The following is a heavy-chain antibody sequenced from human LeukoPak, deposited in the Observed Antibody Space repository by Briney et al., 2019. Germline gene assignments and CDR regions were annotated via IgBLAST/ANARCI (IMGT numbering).Heavy chain of an antibody. CDR1: GFSFSVYW. V-gene: IGHV3-66*01. CDR3: AKDRGHGAPYYYYYMDV. D-gene: IGHD5-12*01. CDR2: IYSGGST. J-gene: IGHJ6*03. Sequence: GGSLRLSCAASGFSFSVYWMHWVRQAPGKGLEWVSVIYSGGSTYYADSVKGRFTISRDNSKNTLYLQMNSLRAEDTAVYYCAKDRGHGAPYYYYYMDVWGKGTTVTISS.